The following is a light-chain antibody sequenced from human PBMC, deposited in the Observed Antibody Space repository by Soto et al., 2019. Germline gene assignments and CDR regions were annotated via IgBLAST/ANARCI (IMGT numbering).Light chain of an antibody. CDR1: QSVSSSY. CDR3: QQYGSSPRGT. V-gene: IGKV3-20*01. J-gene: IGKJ1*01. CDR2: GAS. Sequence: EIVLTQSPGTLSLSPGERATLSCRASQSVSSSYLAWYQQKPGQAPRLLIYGASSRATGNPDRFSGSGSGTDFTLTISRLEPEDFAVYYCQQYGSSPRGTFGQGTKVEIK.